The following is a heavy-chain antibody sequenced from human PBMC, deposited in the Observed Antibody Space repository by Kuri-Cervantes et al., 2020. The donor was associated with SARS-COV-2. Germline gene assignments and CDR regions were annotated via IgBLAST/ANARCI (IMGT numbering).Heavy chain of an antibody. CDR1: GFTFDDYA. CDR2: ISWNSGSI. Sequence: SLRLSCAASGFTFDDYAMHWVRQAPGEGLEWVSGISWNSGSIDYADSVKGRFTISRDNAKNSLYLQMNSLRAEDTALYYCAKDIIAAAGMTIDYWGQGTLVTVSS. CDR3: AKDIIAAAGMTIDY. J-gene: IGHJ4*02. D-gene: IGHD6-13*01. V-gene: IGHV3-9*01.